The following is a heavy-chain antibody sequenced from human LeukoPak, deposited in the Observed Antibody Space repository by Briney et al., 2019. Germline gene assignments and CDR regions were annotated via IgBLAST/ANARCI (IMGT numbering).Heavy chain of an antibody. D-gene: IGHD6-6*01. Sequence: GRSLRLSCAASGFTFSSYAMHWVRQAPGKGLEWVAVISYDGSNKYYADSVKGRFTISRDNSKNTLYLQMNSLRAEDTAVYYCARDSGTEYSGSYYFDYWGQGTLVTVSS. J-gene: IGHJ4*02. CDR3: ARDSGTEYSGSYYFDY. CDR1: GFTFSSYA. CDR2: ISYDGSNK. V-gene: IGHV3-30-3*01.